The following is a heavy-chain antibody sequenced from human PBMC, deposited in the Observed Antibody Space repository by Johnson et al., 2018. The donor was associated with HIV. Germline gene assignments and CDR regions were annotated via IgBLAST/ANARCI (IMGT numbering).Heavy chain of an antibody. CDR1: GFTFSNAW. J-gene: IGHJ3*02. CDR3: TTNFCSGFYPDAFDI. D-gene: IGHD3-3*01. CDR2: IKSISDGGTT. Sequence: MLLVESGGGLVKPGGSLRLPCAASGFTFSNAWMTWVRQAPGKGLEWVGRIKSISDGGTTDYAAHVRGRFSIARDDSETTVYLQMNSLKIEDTAVYYCTTNFCSGFYPDAFDIWGQGTIVTVSS. V-gene: IGHV3-15*01.